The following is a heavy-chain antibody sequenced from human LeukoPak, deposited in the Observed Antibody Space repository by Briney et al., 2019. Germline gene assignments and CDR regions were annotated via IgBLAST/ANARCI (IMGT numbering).Heavy chain of an antibody. CDR3: ARREYSSSSFHFDS. CDR1: GYTFTNYW. Sequence: GESLKISCKTSGYTFTNYWIGWVRQMPGKGLEWMGIIYPDDSDTRYSPSFQRQVTISADKSVNTAYLQWSSLKASDTAIYFCARREYSSSSFHFDSWGQGTGVIVSS. V-gene: IGHV5-51*01. CDR2: IYPDDSDT. D-gene: IGHD6-6*01. J-gene: IGHJ4*02.